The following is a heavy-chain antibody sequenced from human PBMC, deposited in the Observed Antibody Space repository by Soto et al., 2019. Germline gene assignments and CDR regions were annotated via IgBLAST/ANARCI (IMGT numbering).Heavy chain of an antibody. CDR2: IWYDGSRR. CDR1: GFTFSSYG. V-gene: IGHV3-33*01. Sequence: QEQLVESGGGVVQPGRSLRLSCAASGFTFSSYGMHWVRQAPGKGPEWVAVIWYDGSRRQYTDSVKGRFTVSRDNSKNTLYRQMNSLRAEDSAVYNCAREPVGDYALGRTYHNYGMDVWGQGTTVTVSS. D-gene: IGHD4-17*01. J-gene: IGHJ6*02. CDR3: AREPVGDYALGRTYHNYGMDV.